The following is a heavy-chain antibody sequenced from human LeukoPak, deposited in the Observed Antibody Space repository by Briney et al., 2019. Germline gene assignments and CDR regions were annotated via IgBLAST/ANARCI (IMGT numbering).Heavy chain of an antibody. D-gene: IGHD3-16*01. Sequence: PGGSLRLSCAASGFTFSSYSMNWVRQAPGKGLEGVSSISSSSSYIYYADSVKGRFTISRDNAKNSLYLQINSLRAEDTAVYYCARDLIWGRTTFDYWGQGTLVTVSS. CDR3: ARDLIWGRTTFDY. CDR1: GFTFSSYS. V-gene: IGHV3-21*01. J-gene: IGHJ4*02. CDR2: ISSSSSYI.